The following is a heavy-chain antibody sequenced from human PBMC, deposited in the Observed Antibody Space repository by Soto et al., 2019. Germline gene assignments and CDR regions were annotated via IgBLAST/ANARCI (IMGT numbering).Heavy chain of an antibody. CDR2: INPSGGST. J-gene: IGHJ4*02. Sequence: SVKVSCKASGYTFTSYYMHWVRQAPGQGLVWMGIINPSGGSTSYAQKFQGRVTMTRDTSTSTVYMELSSLRSEDTAVYYCARDSSKYYYDSSGYLFDYWGQGTLFTVSS. CDR1: GYTFTSYY. D-gene: IGHD3-22*01. CDR3: ARDSSKYYYDSSGYLFDY. V-gene: IGHV1-46*01.